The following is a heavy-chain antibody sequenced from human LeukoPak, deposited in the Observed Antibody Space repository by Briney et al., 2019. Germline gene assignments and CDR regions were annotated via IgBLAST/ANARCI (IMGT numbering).Heavy chain of an antibody. D-gene: IGHD2-15*01. V-gene: IGHV4-39*01. CDR3: ARQGCSGGSRYLDY. Sequence: SETLSLTCTVSGGSISSSSYYWGWIRQPPEKGLEWIGNIYYSGTTYYNPSLNSRVTISVDTSKNQFSLKLTSVTAADTAVYYCARQGCSGGSRYLDYWGQGTLVSVSS. CDR2: IYYSGTT. CDR1: GGSISSSSYY. J-gene: IGHJ4*02.